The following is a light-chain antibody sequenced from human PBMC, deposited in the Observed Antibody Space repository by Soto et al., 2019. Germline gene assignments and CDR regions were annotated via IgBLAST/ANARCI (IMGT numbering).Light chain of an antibody. Sequence: QSALTQPPSASGSPGQSVTISCTGTSSDVGTYNYVSWYQKLPGKAPKLLIYEVTKRPSGVPDRFSGSKSGNTASLTVSGLQTEDEADYYCQSYDSSLSGSSVFGTGTKVTVL. CDR2: EVT. CDR3: QSYDSSLSGSSV. CDR1: SSDVGTYNY. J-gene: IGLJ1*01. V-gene: IGLV2-8*01.